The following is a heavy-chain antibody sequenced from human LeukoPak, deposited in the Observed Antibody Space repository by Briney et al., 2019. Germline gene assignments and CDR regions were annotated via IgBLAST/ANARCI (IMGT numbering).Heavy chain of an antibody. CDR1: GLTFSNYA. Sequence: GGSLSLSCAASGLTFSNYAMSWFRQAPGKGLEWVSGITSGFTPHYADSVEGRFTISRDSSKNTFHLQMNSLRAEDTAVYYCAKDYSDSRVGDVFFEYWGQGTLVTVSS. CDR2: ITSGFTP. D-gene: IGHD1-26*01. V-gene: IGHV3-23*01. CDR3: AKDYSDSRVGDVFFEY. J-gene: IGHJ4*02.